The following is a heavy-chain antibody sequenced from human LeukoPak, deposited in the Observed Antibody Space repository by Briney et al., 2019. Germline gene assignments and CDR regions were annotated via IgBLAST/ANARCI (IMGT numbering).Heavy chain of an antibody. CDR3: ARDVHSWFDP. J-gene: IGHJ5*02. D-gene: IGHD2-21*01. CDR1: GGSISSGGYY. Sequence: SETLSLTCTVSGGSISSGGYYWSWIRQSPGKGLEWIGYIYYSGSTYYNPSLKSRVTISVDTSKNQFSLKLSSVTAADTAVYYCARDVHSWFDPWGQGTLVTVSS. V-gene: IGHV4-30-4*08. CDR2: IYYSGST.